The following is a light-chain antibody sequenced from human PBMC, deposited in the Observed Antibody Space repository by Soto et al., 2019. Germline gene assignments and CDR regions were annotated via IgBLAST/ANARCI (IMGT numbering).Light chain of an antibody. Sequence: QSVLTQPPSASGTPGQWVSISCSGSRSNIGSNSVSWYQQFPGTAPKLIIFIDKQRPSGVTARITGSKSGTSASLAISGLQSEDEADYFCAAWDDSLNGVVFGGGTKLTVL. CDR2: IDK. CDR3: AAWDDSLNGVV. J-gene: IGLJ2*01. V-gene: IGLV1-44*01. CDR1: RSNIGSNS.